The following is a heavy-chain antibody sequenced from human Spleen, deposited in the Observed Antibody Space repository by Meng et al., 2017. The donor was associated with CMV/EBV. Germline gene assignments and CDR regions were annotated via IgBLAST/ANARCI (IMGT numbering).Heavy chain of an antibody. CDR1: TFTSYY. V-gene: IGHV1-46*01. D-gene: IGHD3-10*01. CDR3: ARATYYYGSGSYYGSFDP. Sequence: TFTSYYMHWVRQAPGQGLEWMGIINPSGGSTSYAQKFQGRVTMTRDTSTSTVYMELSSLRSEDTAVYYCARATYYYGSGSYYGSFDPWGQGTLVTVSS. CDR2: INPSGGST. J-gene: IGHJ5*02.